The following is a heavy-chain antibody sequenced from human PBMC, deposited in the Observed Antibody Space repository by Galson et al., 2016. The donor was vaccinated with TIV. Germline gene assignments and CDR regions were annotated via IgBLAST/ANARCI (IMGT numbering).Heavy chain of an antibody. CDR1: GFTFDSYT. Sequence: PRLSCAASGFTFDSYTFHWVRQTPGKGLEWVAIISHDGNNKDFADSVQGRFTISRDSSKSTVFLQMNSLRLEDTAVYYCTRDGRGNWKYVDYFDYWGQGTLVTVSS. V-gene: IGHV3-30-3*01. J-gene: IGHJ4*02. D-gene: IGHD1-1*01. CDR3: TRDGRGNWKYVDYFDY. CDR2: ISHDGNNK.